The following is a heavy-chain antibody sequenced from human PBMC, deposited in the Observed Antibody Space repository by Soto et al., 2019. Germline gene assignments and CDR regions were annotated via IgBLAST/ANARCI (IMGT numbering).Heavy chain of an antibody. CDR2: MYWDGER. CDR3: AHTRGGGNSACFDA. J-gene: IGHJ5*02. V-gene: IGHV2-5*02. D-gene: IGHD2-21*02. Sequence: QITLKESGPSLLKPTQTLTLTCTFSGFSLTSGPAGVGWIRQPPGKALEWLALMYWDGERRYSPSLKSRLTITTDTSKDQVVLTMTNMDPVDTGTYYCAHTRGGGNSACFDAWGQGTLVTVSS. CDR1: GFSLTSGPAG.